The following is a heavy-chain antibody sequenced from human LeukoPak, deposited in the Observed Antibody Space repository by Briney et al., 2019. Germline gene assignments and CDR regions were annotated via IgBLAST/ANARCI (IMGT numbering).Heavy chain of an antibody. V-gene: IGHV4-59*11. J-gene: IGHJ3*02. CDR3: ARALLSHAFDI. CDR2: IYYSGST. Sequence: SETLSLTCTVSGGSISSHYWSWIRRPPGKGLEWIGYIYYSGSTNYNPSLKSRVTISVDTSKNQFSLRLSSVTAADTAVYYCARALLSHAFDIWGQGTMVTVSS. D-gene: IGHD2-15*01. CDR1: GGSISSHY.